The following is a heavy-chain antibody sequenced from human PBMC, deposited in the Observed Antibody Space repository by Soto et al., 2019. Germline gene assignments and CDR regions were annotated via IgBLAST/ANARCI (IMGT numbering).Heavy chain of an antibody. CDR1: GFTFNTYT. J-gene: IGHJ6*02. Sequence: EVQLVESGGGLVKPGGSLSLSCAASGFTFNTYTLNWFRQAPGKGLGWVSSLSSRSIHIYNADSVTGRFTISRDDARNSLYLKMNSLRAEDTAVYYCAREEVSRPNTYHGLDVWGQGTTVTVSS. CDR3: AREEVSRPNTYHGLDV. V-gene: IGHV3-21*01. CDR2: LSSRSIHI.